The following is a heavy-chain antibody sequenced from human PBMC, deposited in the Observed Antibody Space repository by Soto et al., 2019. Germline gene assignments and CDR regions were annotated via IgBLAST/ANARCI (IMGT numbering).Heavy chain of an antibody. J-gene: IGHJ5*02. D-gene: IGHD3-10*01. CDR3: ARRTPLYASESSRFDP. CDR1: GGSITGTTNY. CDR2: VDYTGST. V-gene: IGHV4-39*01. Sequence: SETLSLTCTVSGGSITGTTNYWGWIRQPPGKGLEWIGTVDYTGSTNYNPSLEGRVTISVDTSKNQFSLNLRSVTAADTAVYYCARRTPLYASESSRFDPWGQGALVTVSS.